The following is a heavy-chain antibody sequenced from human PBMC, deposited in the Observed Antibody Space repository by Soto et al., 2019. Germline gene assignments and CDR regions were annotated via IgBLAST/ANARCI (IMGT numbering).Heavy chain of an antibody. CDR2: LYHSGST. CDR1: GYSISSGYY. D-gene: IGHD6-13*01. CDR3: VRDLLGSSWYL. J-gene: IGHJ5*02. Sequence: LSLTCTVSGYSISSGYYWGWIRQPPGKGLEWVGSLYHSGSTYFNPSLKSRVTISVDTSKNQFSLNLNSVTAADTAVYYCVRDLLGSSWYLWGQGTLVTVSS. V-gene: IGHV4-38-2*02.